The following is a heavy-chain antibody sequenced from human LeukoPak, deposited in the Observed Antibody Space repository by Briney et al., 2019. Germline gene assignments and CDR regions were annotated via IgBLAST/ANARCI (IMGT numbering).Heavy chain of an antibody. CDR3: ARTYYYYGMDV. V-gene: IGHV4-34*01. CDR2: INHSGST. CDR1: GGSFSGYY. Sequence: TSETLSLTGAVYGGSFSGYYWSWIRQPPGKGLEWIGEINHSGSTNYNPSLKSRVTISVDTSKNQFSLKLSSVTAADTAVYYCARTYYYYGMDVWGQGTTVTVSS. J-gene: IGHJ6*02.